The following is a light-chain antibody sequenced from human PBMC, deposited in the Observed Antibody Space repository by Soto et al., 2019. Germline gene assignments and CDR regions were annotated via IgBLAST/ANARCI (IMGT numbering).Light chain of an antibody. CDR2: DTA. CDR1: ESVSGN. CDR3: QQYSKWPS. V-gene: IGKV3-15*01. Sequence: EIVMTQSPATLSVSPGERATLSCRASESVSGNLTWYQQKPGQAPRLLIYDTASRATAIPARFSGSGSGTEFTLTISSLQSEDFAVCYCQQYSKWPSFGQGTRLEIK. J-gene: IGKJ5*01.